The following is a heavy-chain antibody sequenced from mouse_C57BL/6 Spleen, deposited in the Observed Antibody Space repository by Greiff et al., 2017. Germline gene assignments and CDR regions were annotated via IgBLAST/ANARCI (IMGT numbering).Heavy chain of an antibody. D-gene: IGHD1-1*01. CDR3: ARGDGSRDWYFDV. V-gene: IGHV1-39*01. CDR2: INPNYGTT. J-gene: IGHJ1*03. Sequence: VQLKQSGPELVKPGASVKISCKASGYSFTDYNMNWVKQSNGESLEWIGVINPNYGTTSYNQKFKGKATLTVDQSSSTAYMQLNSLTSEDSAVYYCARGDGSRDWYFDVWGTGTTVTVSS. CDR1: GYSFTDYN.